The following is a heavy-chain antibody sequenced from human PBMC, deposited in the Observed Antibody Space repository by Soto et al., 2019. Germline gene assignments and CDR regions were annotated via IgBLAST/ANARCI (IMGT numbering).Heavy chain of an antibody. CDR3: ARRPDATIKDISYYYALDV. J-gene: IGHJ6*02. CDR1: GLTISPYN. V-gene: IGHV3-48*02. CDR2: ISSSSNTL. Sequence: GGSLRLSCAASGLTISPYNMIWVRQAPGKGLQWVSYISSSSNTLYYGDSVRGRFTISRDNAKNSLYLQMNSLRDEDTAVYYCARRPDATIKDISYYYALDVWGQGXTVTSP. D-gene: IGHD2-2*01.